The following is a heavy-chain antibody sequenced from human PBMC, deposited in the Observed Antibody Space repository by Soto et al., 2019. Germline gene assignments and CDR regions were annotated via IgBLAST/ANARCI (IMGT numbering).Heavy chain of an antibody. CDR1: GVSISSHDW. CDR3: ATRDSGRLY. V-gene: IGHV4-4*02. Sequence: QVQLQESGPGLVKPSGTLSLTCAVSGVSISSHDWWTWVRQPPGKGLGWIGESHQSGNTNYNSSRQRRVTLTVDKSKKRVSLKLISLTDADTAVYYCATRDSGRLYWGQGTLVTVAS. CDR2: SHQSGNT. J-gene: IGHJ4*02. D-gene: IGHD6-13*01.